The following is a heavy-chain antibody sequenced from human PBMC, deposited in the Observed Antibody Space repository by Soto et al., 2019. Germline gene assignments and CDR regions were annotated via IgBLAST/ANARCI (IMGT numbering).Heavy chain of an antibody. CDR3: AREDCTNGVCSFGMDV. V-gene: IGHV4-59*01. J-gene: IGHJ6*02. CDR2: IYYSGST. D-gene: IGHD2-8*01. Sequence: PSETLSLTCTVSGGSISSYYWSWIRQPPGKGLEWIGYIYYSGSTNYNPSLKSRVTISVDTSKNQFSLKLSSVTAADTAVYYCAREDCTNGVCSFGMDVWGQGTTVTVSS. CDR1: GGSISSYY.